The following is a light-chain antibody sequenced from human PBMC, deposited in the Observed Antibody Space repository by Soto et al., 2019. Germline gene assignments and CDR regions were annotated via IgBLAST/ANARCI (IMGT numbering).Light chain of an antibody. CDR1: QTISSW. V-gene: IGKV1-5*03. CDR3: LQHNSYPWT. Sequence: DIQMTQSPSTLSGSVGDRVTITWRASQTISSWLAWYQQKPGKAPKLLIYKASTLESGVPSNFSGSGSGTEFTLTISSLQPEDAATYYCLQHNSYPWTLGRGTKVDI. CDR2: KAS. J-gene: IGKJ1*01.